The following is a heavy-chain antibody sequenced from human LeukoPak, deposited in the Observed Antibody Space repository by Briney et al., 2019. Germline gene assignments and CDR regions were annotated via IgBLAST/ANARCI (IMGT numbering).Heavy chain of an antibody. J-gene: IGHJ5*02. D-gene: IGHD6-6*01. CDR2: IHYSGST. V-gene: IGHV4-59*12. Sequence: SETLSLTCTVSGGSISSYYWSWIRQPPGKGLEWIGYIHYSGSTNNNPSLKSRVTISVDTSKNQFSLKLSSVTAADTAVYYCARGQLVFDPWGQGTLVTVSS. CDR1: GGSISSYY. CDR3: ARGQLVFDP.